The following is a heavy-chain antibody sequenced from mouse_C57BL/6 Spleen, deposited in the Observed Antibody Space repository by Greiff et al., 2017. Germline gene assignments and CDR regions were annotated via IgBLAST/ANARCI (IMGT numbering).Heavy chain of an antibody. CDR3: AIVNWDY. CDR1: GYTITGYW. Sequence: QVQLQQPGAELVKPGASVKVSCKASGYTITGYWMHWVKQRPGQGLEWIGRIHPSDGDTNYTQQFKGKATLTVDKSSSTAYMRLSSLTSDDSAVYSGAIVNWDYWGQGTTLTVSS. V-gene: IGHV1-74*01. CDR2: IHPSDGDT. J-gene: IGHJ2*01. D-gene: IGHD4-1*02.